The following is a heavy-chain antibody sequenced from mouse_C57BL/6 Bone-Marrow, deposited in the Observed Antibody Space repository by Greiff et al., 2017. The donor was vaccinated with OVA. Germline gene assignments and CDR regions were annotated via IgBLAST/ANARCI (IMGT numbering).Heavy chain of an antibody. CDR1: GFSLTSYG. CDR3: AREDYSNFDWYFDV. V-gene: IGHV2-2*01. Sequence: QVQLKESGPGLVQPSQSLSITCTVSGFSLTSYGVHWVRQSPGKGLEWLGVIWSGGSTDYNAAFISRLSISKDNSKSQVFFKMNSLQADDTAIYYCAREDYSNFDWYFDVWGTGTTVTVSS. CDR2: IWSGGST. J-gene: IGHJ1*03. D-gene: IGHD2-5*01.